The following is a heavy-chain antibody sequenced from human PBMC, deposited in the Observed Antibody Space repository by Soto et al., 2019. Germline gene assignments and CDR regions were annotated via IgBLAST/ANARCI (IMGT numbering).Heavy chain of an antibody. V-gene: IGHV1-69*01. CDR2: IIPIFGTA. Sequence: QVQLVQSGAEVKKPGSSVKVSWKASGGTFSSYAISWVRQAPGQGLEWMGGIIPIFGTANYAQKFQGRVTITADESTSTAYMELSSLRSEDTAVYYCAVATYYYDSSGYDAFDIWGQGTMVTVSS. CDR1: GGTFSSYA. CDR3: AVATYYYDSSGYDAFDI. J-gene: IGHJ3*02. D-gene: IGHD3-22*01.